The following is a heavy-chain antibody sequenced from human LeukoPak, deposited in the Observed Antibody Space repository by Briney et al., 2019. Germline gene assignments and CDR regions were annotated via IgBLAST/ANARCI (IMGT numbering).Heavy chain of an antibody. CDR2: IYSGGAI. Sequence: PGGSLRLSCVASGFAVGSNYMSWVRQAPGKGLEWVSLIYSGGAIRYADSVKGRFTISRDNSKNTLYLQMNSLTDEDTAVYYCAKKWGVGTTTLDYFDYWGQGTLVTVSS. CDR3: AKKWGVGTTTLDYFDY. V-gene: IGHV3-53*01. CDR1: GFAVGSNY. D-gene: IGHD1-26*01. J-gene: IGHJ4*02.